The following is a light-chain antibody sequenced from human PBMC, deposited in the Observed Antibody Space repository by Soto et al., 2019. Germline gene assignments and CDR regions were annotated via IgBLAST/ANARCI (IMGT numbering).Light chain of an antibody. Sequence: DIQLTQSPSTLSASVGDRVTITCRASQTISSWLAWYQQKPGKAPNLLIYETSNLESGVPSRFSDSGSGTEFTLTISALQPDDFATDYCQYYNDYCWTFGQGTKVEIK. CDR2: ETS. V-gene: IGKV1-5*03. J-gene: IGKJ1*01. CDR3: QYYNDYCWT. CDR1: QTISSW.